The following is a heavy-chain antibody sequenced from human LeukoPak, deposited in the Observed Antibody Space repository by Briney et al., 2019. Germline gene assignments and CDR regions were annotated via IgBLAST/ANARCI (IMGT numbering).Heavy chain of an antibody. CDR2: IRYDGSNK. V-gene: IGHV3-30*02. CDR3: AKDRRELLWFGELSPFDY. CDR1: GFTFSSYG. D-gene: IGHD3-10*01. J-gene: IGHJ4*02. Sequence: GGSLRLSCAASGFTFSSYGMHWVRQAPGKGLEWVAFIRYDGSNKYYADSVKGRFTISRDNSKNTLYLQMNSLRAEDTAVYYCAKDRRELLWFGELSPFDYWGQGTLVTVSS.